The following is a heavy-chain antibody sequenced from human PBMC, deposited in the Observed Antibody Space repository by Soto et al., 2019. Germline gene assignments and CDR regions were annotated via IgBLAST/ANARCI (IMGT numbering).Heavy chain of an antibody. D-gene: IGHD3-22*01. CDR2: MHSSGST. V-gene: IGHV4-30-4*01. J-gene: IGHJ5*02. Sequence: QVQLQESGPGLVMPSQTLSLTCTVSGGSINSGDYFWTWIRQSTGKGLEGFGYMHSSGSTYYNPYLTSRVAISADTSKNQFSLNLITVTAADTAVYYCVRLSCDTIGCRRGGWFGPWGQGILVTVSS. CDR1: GGSINSGDYF. CDR3: VRLSCDTIGCRRGGWFGP.